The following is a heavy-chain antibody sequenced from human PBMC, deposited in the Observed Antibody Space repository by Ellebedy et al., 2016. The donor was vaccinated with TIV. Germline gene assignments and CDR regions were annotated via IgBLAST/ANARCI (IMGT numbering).Heavy chain of an antibody. Sequence: AASVKVSCKASGYTFTNYAMNWVRQAPGQGLEWMGWINSNTGTPTYAQGFTGRFVFSLDTSLRTAYLQMSSLRSEDTAVYYCARRSSAYALDYWGQGTLVTVSS. J-gene: IGHJ4*02. CDR3: ARRSSAYALDY. D-gene: IGHD5-12*01. CDR2: INSNTGTP. V-gene: IGHV7-4-1*02. CDR1: GYTFTNYA.